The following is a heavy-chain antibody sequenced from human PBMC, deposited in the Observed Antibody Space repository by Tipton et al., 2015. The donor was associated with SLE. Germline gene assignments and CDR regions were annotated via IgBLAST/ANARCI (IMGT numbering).Heavy chain of an antibody. CDR1: GGSISSGGYY. J-gene: IGHJ6*03. CDR3: ARRSASRSYYNAYYYDYMDV. Sequence: TLSLTCTVSGGSISSGGYYWSWIRQHPGKGLEWIGYIYYSGSTNYNPSLKSRVTISLDTSKDQFSLNLSSVTAADTAVYYCARRSASRSYYNAYYYDYMDVWGKGTTVTVSS. CDR2: IYYSGST. D-gene: IGHD3-10*01. V-gene: IGHV4-61*08.